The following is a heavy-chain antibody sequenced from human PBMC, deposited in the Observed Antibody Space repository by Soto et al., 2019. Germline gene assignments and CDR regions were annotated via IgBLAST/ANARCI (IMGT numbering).Heavy chain of an antibody. CDR1: GGSFSGYY. D-gene: IGHD2-21*01. J-gene: IGHJ6*02. CDR2: INHSGST. CDR3: AGIPRFRYYYYGMDV. Sequence: SETLSLTCAVYGGSFSGYYWSWIRQPPGKGLEWIGEINHSGSTNYNPSLKSRVTISVDTPKNQFSLKLSSVTAADTAVYYCAGIPRFRYYYYGMDVWGQGTTVTVSS. V-gene: IGHV4-34*01.